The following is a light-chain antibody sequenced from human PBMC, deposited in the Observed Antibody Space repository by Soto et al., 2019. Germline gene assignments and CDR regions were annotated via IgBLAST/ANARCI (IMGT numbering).Light chain of an antibody. CDR3: MQALQTPFT. Sequence: DVVMTQSPLSLPFTPVEPASISCRSSQSLLYSNGYNYLDWYVQKPGQSPQLPIYLGSYRASGVPDRLSGSGSGTDFTLEISRVEAEDVGVYYCMQALQTPFTFGPGTKVDIK. CDR1: QSLLYSNGYNY. J-gene: IGKJ3*01. V-gene: IGKV2-28*01. CDR2: LGS.